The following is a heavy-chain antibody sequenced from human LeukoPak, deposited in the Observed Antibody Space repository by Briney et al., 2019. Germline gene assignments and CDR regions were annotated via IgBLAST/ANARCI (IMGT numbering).Heavy chain of an antibody. CDR2: ISYDGSNK. J-gene: IGHJ4*02. V-gene: IGHV3-30-3*01. CDR1: GFTFSSYA. D-gene: IGHD6-13*01. Sequence: GGSLRLSCAASGFTFSSYAMHWVRQAPGKGLEWVAVISYDGSNKYYADSVKGRFTISRDNSKNTLHLQMNSLRAEDTAVYYCASLNKAAAIDYWGQGTLVTVSS. CDR3: ASLNKAAAIDY.